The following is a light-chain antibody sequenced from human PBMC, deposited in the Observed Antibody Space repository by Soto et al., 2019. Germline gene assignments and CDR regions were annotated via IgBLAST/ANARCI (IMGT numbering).Light chain of an antibody. J-gene: IGLJ7*01. Sequence: QSALTQPRSVSGSPGQSVTISCTGTSNYVSWYQQHPGKAPKLMIYDVTKRPSGVPDRFSGSKSGNTASLTISGLQAEDEADYYCCSFAGSYTAYVFGSGTQLTVL. CDR2: DVT. CDR1: SNY. V-gene: IGLV2-11*01. CDR3: CSFAGSYTAYV.